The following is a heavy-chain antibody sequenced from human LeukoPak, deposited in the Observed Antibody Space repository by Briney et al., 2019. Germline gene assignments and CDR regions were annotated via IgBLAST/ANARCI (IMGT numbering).Heavy chain of an antibody. Sequence: AGGSLRLSCAASGFTFSNYEMHWVRQAPGKGLEWVSYISSSGSDIYYADSVKGRFTISRDNAKNSLYLQMNSLRAEDTAVYYCAREYSSTQEDYWGRGTLVTVSS. CDR2: ISSSGSDI. CDR3: AREYSSTQEDY. D-gene: IGHD6-13*01. J-gene: IGHJ4*02. CDR1: GFTFSNYE. V-gene: IGHV3-48*03.